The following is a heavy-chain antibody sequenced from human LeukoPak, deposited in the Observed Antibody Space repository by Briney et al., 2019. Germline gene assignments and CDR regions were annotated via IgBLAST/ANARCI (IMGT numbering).Heavy chain of an antibody. CDR1: GVSISSGGYS. V-gene: IGHV4-30-2*01. Sequence: PSETLSLTCAVSGVSISSGGYSWSWIRQPPGKGLEWIGYIYHSGSTYYNPSLESRVTISVDRSKNQFSLKLSSVTAADTAVYYCARMGSGSYKVENWGQGTLVTVSS. J-gene: IGHJ4*02. CDR3: ARMGSGSYKVEN. CDR2: IYHSGST. D-gene: IGHD1-26*01.